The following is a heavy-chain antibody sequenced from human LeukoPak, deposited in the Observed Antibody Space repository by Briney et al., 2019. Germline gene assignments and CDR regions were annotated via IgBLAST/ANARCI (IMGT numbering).Heavy chain of an antibody. CDR3: ARDEQWLALGTFDY. CDR2: ISSSSSYI. Sequence: GGSLRLSCAASGFTFSSYSMNWVRQAPGKGLEWVSSISSSSSYIYYADSVKGRFTISRDNAKNSLYLQMNSLRAEDTAVYYCARDEQWLALGTFDYWGQGALVTVSS. CDR1: GFTFSSYS. V-gene: IGHV3-21*01. J-gene: IGHJ4*02. D-gene: IGHD6-19*01.